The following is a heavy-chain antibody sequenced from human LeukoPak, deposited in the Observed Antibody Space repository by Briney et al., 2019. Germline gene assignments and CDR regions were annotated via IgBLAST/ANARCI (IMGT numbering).Heavy chain of an antibody. CDR1: GGSFSGYH. CDR3: ARGGYDYIWGSYRYRNHYFDY. D-gene: IGHD3-16*02. Sequence: SETLSLTCAVYGGSFSGYHWSWIRQPPGKGLEWIGEINHSGSTNYNPSLKSRVTISVDTSKNQFSLKLSSVTAADTAVYYCARGGYDYIWGSYRYRNHYFDYWGQGTLVTVSS. V-gene: IGHV4-34*01. J-gene: IGHJ4*02. CDR2: INHSGST.